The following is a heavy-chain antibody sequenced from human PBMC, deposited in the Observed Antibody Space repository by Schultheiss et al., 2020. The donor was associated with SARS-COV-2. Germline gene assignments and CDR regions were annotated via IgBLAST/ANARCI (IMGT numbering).Heavy chain of an antibody. V-gene: IGHV4-59*08. J-gene: IGHJ6*02. CDR2: ISYTGSP. CDR3: ARPDGDYALYGMDV. D-gene: IGHD4-17*01. CDR1: SGSLIPYY. Sequence: SETLSLTCTVSSGSLIPYYWTWIRQPPGKGLEWIGYISYTGSPSYNPSLKSRGTISVDTSKNQFSLKLSSVTAADTAVYYCARPDGDYALYGMDVWGRGALVTVSS.